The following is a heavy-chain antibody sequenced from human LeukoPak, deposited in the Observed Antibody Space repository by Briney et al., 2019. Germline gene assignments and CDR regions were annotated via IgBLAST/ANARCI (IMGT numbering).Heavy chain of an antibody. CDR1: GFTFSSYS. D-gene: IGHD5-18*01. CDR2: ISSSSSYI. V-gene: IGHV3-21*04. J-gene: IGHJ3*02. Sequence: GGSLRLFCAASGFTFSSYSMNWVRQAPGKGLEWVSSISSSSSYIYYADSVKGRFTISRDNAKNSLYLQMNSLRSEDTAVYYCTTEIGGYSYGSDAFDIWGQGTMVTVSS. CDR3: TTEIGGYSYGSDAFDI.